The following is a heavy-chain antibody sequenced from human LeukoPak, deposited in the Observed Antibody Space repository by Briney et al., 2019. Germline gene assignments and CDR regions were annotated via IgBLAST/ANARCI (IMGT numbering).Heavy chain of an antibody. Sequence: GGSLRLSCAASGFTFSDYSMNWVRQAPGKGLEWVSAISGSGSSTYYVDSVKGRFTISRDNSKNTPYLQMNSLRAEDTAVYYCASLAVVVAATDAFDIWGQGTMVTVSS. CDR2: ISGSGSST. J-gene: IGHJ3*02. CDR3: ASLAVVVAATDAFDI. CDR1: GFTFSDYS. D-gene: IGHD2-15*01. V-gene: IGHV3-23*01.